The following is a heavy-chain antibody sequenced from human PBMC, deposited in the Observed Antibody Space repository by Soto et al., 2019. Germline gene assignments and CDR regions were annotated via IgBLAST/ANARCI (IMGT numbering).Heavy chain of an antibody. D-gene: IGHD1-26*01. J-gene: IGHJ2*01. Sequence: ASVKVSCKASGYTFTGSYMHWVRQAPGQGLEWMGWINPNSGGTNYAQKFQGWVTMTRDTSISTAYMELSRLRSDDTAVYYCAREESGSYSAKTRYWYFDLWGRGTLVTVSS. CDR3: AREESGSYSAKTRYWYFDL. CDR1: GYTFTGSY. CDR2: INPNSGGT. V-gene: IGHV1-2*04.